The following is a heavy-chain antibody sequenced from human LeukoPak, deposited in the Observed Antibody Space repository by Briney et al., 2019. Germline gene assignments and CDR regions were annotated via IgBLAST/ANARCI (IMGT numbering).Heavy chain of an antibody. D-gene: IGHD6-6*01. Sequence: ASVKVSCKASGYTFTSYGISWVRQAPGQGLEWMGWISAYNGNTNYAQKLQGRVTMTTDTSTSTAYVELRSLRSDDTAVYYCARVGSSATKPGDYWGQGTLVTVSS. CDR3: ARVGSSATKPGDY. V-gene: IGHV1-18*01. CDR1: GYTFTSYG. J-gene: IGHJ4*02. CDR2: ISAYNGNT.